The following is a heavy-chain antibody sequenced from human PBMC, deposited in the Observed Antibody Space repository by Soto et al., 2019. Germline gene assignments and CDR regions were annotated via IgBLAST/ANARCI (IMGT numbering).Heavy chain of an antibody. Sequence: ASVKVSCKASGYTFTSYYMHWVRQAPGQGLEWMGIINPSGGSTSYAQKFQGRVTMTRDTSTSTVYMELSSLRSEDTAVYYCARDGEIVPAAISYGEMLFYSNWFDPWGQGTLVTVSS. CDR3: ARDGEIVPAAISYGEMLFYSNWFDP. J-gene: IGHJ5*02. CDR1: GYTFTSYY. D-gene: IGHD2-2*01. V-gene: IGHV1-46*01. CDR2: INPSGGST.